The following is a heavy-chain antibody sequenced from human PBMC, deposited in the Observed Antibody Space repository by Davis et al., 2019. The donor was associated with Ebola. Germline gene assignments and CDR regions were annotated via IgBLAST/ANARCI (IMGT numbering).Heavy chain of an antibody. CDR3: ARDCGGDCYDYYFDY. Sequence: AASVKVSCKASGYTFTSYGISWVRQAPGQGLEWMGWISAYNGNTNYAQKLQGRVTMTTDTSTSTAYMELESLRSDDTAVYYCARDCGGDCYDYYFDYWGQGTLVTVSS. CDR2: ISAYNGNT. J-gene: IGHJ4*02. CDR1: GYTFTSYG. V-gene: IGHV1-18*01. D-gene: IGHD2-21*01.